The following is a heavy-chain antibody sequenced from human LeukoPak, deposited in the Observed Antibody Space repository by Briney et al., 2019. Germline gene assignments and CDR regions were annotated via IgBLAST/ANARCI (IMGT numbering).Heavy chain of an antibody. Sequence: GGSLRLSCAASGCTFSSYWMSWVRQAPGKGLEWVANIKQDGSDKYYVDSVKGRFTISRDNAKNSLSLQMNSLRAEDTAVYYCARASAVAGTRDYWGQGTLVTVSS. CDR1: GCTFSSYW. D-gene: IGHD6-19*01. CDR3: ARASAVAGTRDY. J-gene: IGHJ4*02. V-gene: IGHV3-7*01. CDR2: IKQDGSDK.